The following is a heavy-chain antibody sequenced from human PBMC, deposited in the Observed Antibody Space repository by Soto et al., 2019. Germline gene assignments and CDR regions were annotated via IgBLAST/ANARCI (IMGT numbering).Heavy chain of an antibody. CDR3: ATRDTGRVY. Sequence: QVQLHESGPGLVKPSGTLSLTCAVSGVSIGSHDWWTWVRQPPGKGLEWIGESHQSGNTHYNSSLESRVTISLDKSKNHFSLQLSSVTVADTAEYYCATRDTGRVYWGQGTLVTVSS. CDR1: GVSIGSHDW. D-gene: IGHD5-18*01. J-gene: IGHJ4*02. CDR2: SHQSGNT. V-gene: IGHV4-4*02.